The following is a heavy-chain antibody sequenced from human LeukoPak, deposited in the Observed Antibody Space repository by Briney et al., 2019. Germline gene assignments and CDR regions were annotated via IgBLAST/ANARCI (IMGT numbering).Heavy chain of an antibody. CDR1: GFTFSSYA. D-gene: IGHD1-26*01. CDR3: ARAGNV. V-gene: IGHV3-30*04. Sequence: PGGSLRLSCAASGFTFSSYAMHWVRQAPGKGLEWVAVISYDGSNKYYADSVKGRFTISRDNSKNTLYLQMNSLRAEDTAVYYCARAGNVWGKGTTVTVSS. CDR2: ISYDGSNK. J-gene: IGHJ6*04.